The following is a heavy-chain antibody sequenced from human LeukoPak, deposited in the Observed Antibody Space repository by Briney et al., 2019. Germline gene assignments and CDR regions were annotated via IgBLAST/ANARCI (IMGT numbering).Heavy chain of an antibody. Sequence: GRSLRLSCAASGFTFIDYAMHWVRQAPGKGLEWVSGINWNGGRIDYADSVKGRFTISRDNAKNSLYLQMSSLRPEDTALYYCATFAWPGVAGTDLSHYNAMDVWGQGITVTVSS. CDR2: INWNGGRI. CDR1: GFTFIDYA. V-gene: IGHV3-9*01. CDR3: ATFAWPGVAGTDLSHYNAMDV. J-gene: IGHJ6*02. D-gene: IGHD6-19*01.